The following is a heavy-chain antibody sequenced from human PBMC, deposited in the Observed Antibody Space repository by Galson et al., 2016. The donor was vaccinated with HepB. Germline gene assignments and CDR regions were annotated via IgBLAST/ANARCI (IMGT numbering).Heavy chain of an antibody. CDR2: IRRKPNNYAT. CDR3: TRRTYYYDRSGYSPFDY. Sequence: SLRLSCAASGFTFSGSAIHWVRQASGKGLEWVGRIRRKPNNYATAYAASVKGRFTVSRDDSKNTVYLQMNSLKTEDTAVYYCTRRTYYYDRSGYSPFDYWGQGTLVTVSS. J-gene: IGHJ4*02. D-gene: IGHD3-22*01. CDR1: GFTFSGSA. V-gene: IGHV3-73*01.